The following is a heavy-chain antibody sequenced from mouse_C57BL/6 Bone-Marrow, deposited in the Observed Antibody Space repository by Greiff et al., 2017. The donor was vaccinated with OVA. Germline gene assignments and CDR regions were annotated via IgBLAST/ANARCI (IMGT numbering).Heavy chain of an antibody. Sequence: EVQLQQSGPELVKPGASVKISCTASGYSFTDYNMHWVKQSNGKSLEWIGEINPNYGTTSYTQKFKGKATLTVDQSSSTTYMQLNSLTSEDSAVYYCAREGPYYSLPYAFDYWGQGTTLTVSS. CDR3: AREGPYYSLPYAFDY. CDR1: GYSFTDYN. J-gene: IGHJ2*01. CDR2: INPNYGTT. D-gene: IGHD2-12*01. V-gene: IGHV1-39*01.